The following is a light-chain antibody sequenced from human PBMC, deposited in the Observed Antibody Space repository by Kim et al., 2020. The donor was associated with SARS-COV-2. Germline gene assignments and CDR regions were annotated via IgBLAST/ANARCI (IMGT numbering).Light chain of an antibody. CDR2: SSD. CDR3: STWDDSLNGYA. V-gene: IGLV1-44*01. J-gene: IGLJ1*01. CDR1: SSNIGSNT. Sequence: ELTQPPSASGTPGQRVTISCSRSSSNIGSNTINWYKQLPGTAPKLLIYSSDQRPSGVPDRFSGSKSGTSASLAISELHSEDEADYYCSTWDDSLNGYAFGTGTKVTVL.